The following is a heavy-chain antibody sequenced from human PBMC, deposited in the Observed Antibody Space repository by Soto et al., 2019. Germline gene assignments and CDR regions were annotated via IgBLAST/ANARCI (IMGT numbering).Heavy chain of an antibody. D-gene: IGHD3-16*01. J-gene: IGHJ5*02. CDR3: ARGWLRGLCSDHDAGFEP. CDR2: INYSGST. CDR1: GGSIRIGGYY. Sequence: PSAILSLAGIVSGGSIRIGGYYWSWIRQHPGEGLEWTGYINYSGSTYYNPSLKSRVTISVDTSKNQFSLKLSSVTAADTAVYFSARGWLRGLCSDHDAGFEPWGQVKLVT. V-gene: IGHV4-31*03.